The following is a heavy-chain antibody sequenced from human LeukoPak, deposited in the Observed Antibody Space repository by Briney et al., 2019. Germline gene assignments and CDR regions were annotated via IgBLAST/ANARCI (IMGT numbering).Heavy chain of an antibody. D-gene: IGHD4-11*01. V-gene: IGHV4-34*01. CDR2: INHSGST. CDR1: GGSFSGYY. CDR3: ARLQDFDY. Sequence: PSETLSLTCAVYGGSFSGYYWTWIRQPPGKGLEWIGEINHSGSTNDNPSLKSRVTMSVDTSKNQISLKLTSVTAADTAVYYCARLQDFDYWGQGTLVTVSS. J-gene: IGHJ4*02.